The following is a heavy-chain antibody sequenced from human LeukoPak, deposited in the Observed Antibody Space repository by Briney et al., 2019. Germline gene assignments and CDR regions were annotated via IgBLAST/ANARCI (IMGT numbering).Heavy chain of an antibody. CDR3: ARGMASYYYYGMDV. Sequence: SETLSLTCTVSGGSISSYYWSWIRQPAGKGLEWIGRIYTSGSTNYNPSLKSRDTMSVDTSKNQFSLKLSSVTAADTAVYYCARGMASYYYYGMDVWGQGTTVTVSS. CDR2: IYTSGST. V-gene: IGHV4-4*07. J-gene: IGHJ6*02. CDR1: GGSISSYY. D-gene: IGHD2-8*01.